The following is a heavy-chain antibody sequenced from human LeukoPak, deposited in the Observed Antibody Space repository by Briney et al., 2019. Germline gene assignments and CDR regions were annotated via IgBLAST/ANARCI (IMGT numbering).Heavy chain of an antibody. CDR1: GRSISSYY. Sequence: PSETLSLTCTVSGRSISSYYWSWLRQPAGKGLEWIGRIYTSGSTNHNPSLKRRVTMSLDTSKNQLSLKLSSVTAADTAVYYCAREGANYYGSGSYLGWFDHWGQGTLVTVSS. V-gene: IGHV4-4*07. J-gene: IGHJ5*02. CDR3: AREGANYYGSGSYLGWFDH. D-gene: IGHD3-10*01. CDR2: IYTSGST.